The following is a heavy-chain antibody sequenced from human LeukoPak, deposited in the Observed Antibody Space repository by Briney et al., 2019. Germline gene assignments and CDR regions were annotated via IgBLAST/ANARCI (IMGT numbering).Heavy chain of an antibody. CDR2: MNPNSGNT. CDR1: GYTFTSYD. V-gene: IGHV1-8*01. CDR3: ARRSYIVVVPAAMNYYYYYYMDV. J-gene: IGHJ6*03. Sequence: ASVKVSCKASGYTFTSYDINWVRQAPGQGLEWMGWMNPNSGNTGYAQKFQGRVTMTRNTSISTAYMELRSLRSDDTAVYYCARRSYIVVVPAAMNYYYYYYMDVWGKGTTVTISS. D-gene: IGHD2-2*01.